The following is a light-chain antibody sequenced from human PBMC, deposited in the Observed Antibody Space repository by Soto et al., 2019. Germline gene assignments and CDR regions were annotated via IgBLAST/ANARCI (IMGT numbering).Light chain of an antibody. CDR3: QQYNNWPPGT. J-gene: IGKJ1*01. CDR1: QSVSSN. Sequence: EIVMTQSPATLSVSPGERATLCCRASQSVSSNLAWYQQKPGQAPRLLISGASTRATGIPARFSGSGSGIEFTLTISSLQSEDFAVYFCQQYNNWPPGTFGQGTKVEIK. CDR2: GAS. V-gene: IGKV3-15*01.